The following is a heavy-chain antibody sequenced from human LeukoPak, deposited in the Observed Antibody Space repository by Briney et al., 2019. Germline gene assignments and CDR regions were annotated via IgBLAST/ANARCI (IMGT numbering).Heavy chain of an antibody. CDR3: AKTSVGEGRIIESGYFDK. V-gene: IGHV3-23*01. J-gene: IGHJ4*02. CDR2: ISGSGHGPVT. D-gene: IGHD2-15*01. CDR1: GFTFSNHA. Sequence: GGSLRLSGSASGFTFSNHAMNWVRQAPGKGLECVSIISGSGHGPVTYYADSVKGRFTISRDDSKNTLFLHMNSLRAEDTAVYYCAKTSVGEGRIIESGYFDKWGQGTLVTVSS.